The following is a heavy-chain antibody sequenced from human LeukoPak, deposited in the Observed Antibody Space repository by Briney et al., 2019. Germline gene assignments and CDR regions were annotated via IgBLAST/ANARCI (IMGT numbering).Heavy chain of an antibody. CDR3: TTQPTGFPNWVDP. Sequence: SETLSLTCTVSGGSTSSRPYSWGWIRQPPGKRLEWIGTFHYYGTTYYNPSLESRVTISVDTSKNQFSLNLRSVTAADTAVYYCTTQPTGFPNWVDPWGQGTLVTVSS. CDR2: FHYYGTT. D-gene: IGHD2-8*02. CDR1: GGSTSSRPYS. J-gene: IGHJ5*02. V-gene: IGHV4-39*01.